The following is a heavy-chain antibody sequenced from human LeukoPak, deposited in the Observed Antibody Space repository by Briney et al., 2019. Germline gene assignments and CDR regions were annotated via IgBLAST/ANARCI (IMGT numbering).Heavy chain of an antibody. CDR1: GFTFSSYS. V-gene: IGHV3-21*01. Sequence: GGSLRLSCAASGFTFSSYSMNWVRQAPGKGLESVSSISTSSSYIYYADSGKGRFTISRDNAKNSLYLQMNSLRAEETAVYYCARGITAAGTNWFDPWGQGTLVTVSS. D-gene: IGHD6-13*01. CDR3: ARGITAAGTNWFDP. CDR2: ISTSSSYI. J-gene: IGHJ5*02.